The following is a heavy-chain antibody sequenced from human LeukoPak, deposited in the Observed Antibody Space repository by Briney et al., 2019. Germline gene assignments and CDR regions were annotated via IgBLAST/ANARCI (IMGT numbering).Heavy chain of an antibody. J-gene: IGHJ6*02. D-gene: IGHD2-2*01. Sequence: GSLRLSCAASGFTFSSYSMNWVRQAPGKGLEWVSSISSSSSYIYYADSVKGRFTISRDNSKNTLYLQMNSLRAEDTAVYYCARGGYCSSTSCYRPNYYYYGMDVWGQGTTVTVSS. CDR3: ARGGYCSSTSCYRPNYYYYGMDV. V-gene: IGHV3-21*01. CDR2: ISSSSSYI. CDR1: GFTFSSYS.